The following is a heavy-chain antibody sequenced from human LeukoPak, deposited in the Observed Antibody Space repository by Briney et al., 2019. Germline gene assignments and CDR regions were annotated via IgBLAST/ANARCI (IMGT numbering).Heavy chain of an antibody. CDR2: IYYSGTT. CDR1: SGSISSSNYY. Sequence: PSETLSLTCTVSSGSISSSNYYWGWIRQPPGKGLEWIESIYYSGTTYYNPSLKSRVTISVDTSKNQFSLKLSSVTAADTAVYYCARHVCGSSSCYSPPYNWFDPCGQGTLVTVSS. V-gene: IGHV4-39*01. J-gene: IGHJ5*02. CDR3: ARHVCGSSSCYSPPYNWFDP. D-gene: IGHD2-2*01.